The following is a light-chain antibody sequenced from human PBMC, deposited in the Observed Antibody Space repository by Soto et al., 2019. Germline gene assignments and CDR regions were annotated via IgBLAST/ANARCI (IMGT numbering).Light chain of an antibody. J-gene: IGKJ1*01. CDR3: QQYNTWPPET. CDR2: GAT. CDR1: QSVTSN. Sequence: EVVMTQSPATLSVAQGERATLSCRASQSVTSNLAWYQQKPGQAPRLVIYGATTRAAGIPARFSGSGSGTEFTLTLSSLQSEDFAVYYCQQYNTWPPETFGQGTKVEIK. V-gene: IGKV3-15*01.